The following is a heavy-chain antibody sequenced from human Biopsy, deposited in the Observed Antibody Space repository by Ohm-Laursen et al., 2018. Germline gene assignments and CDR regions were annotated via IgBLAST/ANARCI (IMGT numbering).Heavy chain of an antibody. J-gene: IGHJ2*01. D-gene: IGHD5-24*01. Sequence: SETLSLTCTVSGGPIDSYYWSWIRQPPGKALEWIGYIYFTGRTSYNPSLKSRVTMSVKTSTKHFSLRLSSVTAADTAVYYCASAGYNPDWNFDLWGRGTRVTVSS. CDR1: GGPIDSYY. CDR3: ASAGYNPDWNFDL. V-gene: IGHV4-59*12. CDR2: IYFTGRT.